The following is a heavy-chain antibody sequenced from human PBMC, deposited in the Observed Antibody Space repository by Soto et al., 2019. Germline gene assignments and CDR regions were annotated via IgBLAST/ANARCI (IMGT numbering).Heavy chain of an antibody. CDR2: ISGSNGGT. J-gene: IGHJ4*02. V-gene: IGHV3-23*01. CDR1: GLTLSVYA. D-gene: IGHD3-10*01. CDR3: TKLRGYGGY. Sequence: EVQLSESGGGLVQPGGSLRLSCEASGLTLSVYAMSWVRQSPGKGLEWVSVISGSNGGTHYADSVKGRFTISRDSSTNTLYLQMNNVRAEDTAIDYCTKLRGYGGYWGQGTLVTVSS.